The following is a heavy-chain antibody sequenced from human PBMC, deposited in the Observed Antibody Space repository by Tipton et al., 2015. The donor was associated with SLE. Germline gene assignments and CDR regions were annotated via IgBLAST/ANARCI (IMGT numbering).Heavy chain of an antibody. J-gene: IGHJ4*02. CDR3: ARGKYFDY. CDR1: GGSFSGYY. Sequence: TLSLSCAVYGGSFSGYYWSWIRQPPGKGLEWIGEINHSGSTNYNPSLKSRVTISVDTSKNQFSLKLTSVTAADTAVYYCARGKYFDYWGQGTLVTVSS. V-gene: IGHV4-34*01. CDR2: INHSGST.